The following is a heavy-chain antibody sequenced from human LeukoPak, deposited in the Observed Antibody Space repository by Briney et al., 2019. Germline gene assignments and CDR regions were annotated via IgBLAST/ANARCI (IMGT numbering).Heavy chain of an antibody. V-gene: IGHV3-64*02. D-gene: IGHD1-26*01. Sequence: PGGSLRLSCAASGFTFSSYSMHWVRQAPGKGPEFVSVIGGGGVTTFYADSVKDRFTISRDNSKNTLYLEMGSLRAEDMAVYYCGREGGGGSGLWYYDRWGRGTLVTVSS. CDR3: GREGGGGSGLWYYDR. CDR1: GFTFSSYS. J-gene: IGHJ2*01. CDR2: IGGGGVTT.